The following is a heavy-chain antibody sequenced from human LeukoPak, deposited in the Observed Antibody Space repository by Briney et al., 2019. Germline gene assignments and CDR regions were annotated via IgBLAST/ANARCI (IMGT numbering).Heavy chain of an antibody. CDR1: GFTFTSFA. Sequence: PGGSLRLSCAASGFTFTSFAMAWVRQAPGKGLDWVSGISGSGGSTHYADSVKGRFTISRDNSKSTLYLQMNSLRAEDTAVYFCARVSSSSWYEEIDYWGQGTLVTVSS. CDR2: ISGSGGST. CDR3: ARVSSSSWYEEIDY. V-gene: IGHV3-23*01. D-gene: IGHD6-13*01. J-gene: IGHJ4*02.